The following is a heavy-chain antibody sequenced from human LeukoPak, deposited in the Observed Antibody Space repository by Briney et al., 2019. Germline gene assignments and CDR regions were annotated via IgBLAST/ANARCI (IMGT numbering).Heavy chain of an antibody. CDR1: GFTFSSHA. V-gene: IGHV3-23*01. CDR2: ISGSGADT. Sequence: GGSLRLSCAASGFTFSSHAMTWVRQAPGKGLEWVSAISGSGADTYYADSVKGRFTISRDNSKNMLYLQMNSLRAEDTALYYCAKNGGGSYQYYSSYYMDVWGKGTTVTVSS. J-gene: IGHJ6*03. D-gene: IGHD1-26*01. CDR3: AKNGGGSYQYYSSYYMDV.